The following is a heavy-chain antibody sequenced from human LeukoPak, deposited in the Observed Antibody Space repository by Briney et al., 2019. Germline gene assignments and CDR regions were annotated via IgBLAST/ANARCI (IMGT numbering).Heavy chain of an antibody. J-gene: IGHJ4*02. CDR2: ISGSGSYT. D-gene: IGHD3-16*01. Sequence: AGSLRLSCAVSGFTFNSYTMSWVRQAPGKGLEWVSSISGSGSYTYSADSVKGRFTISRDNAKTSLYLQMDSLRAEDTAIYYCARDRGGVHGVMDYWGQGTLVTVSS. CDR3: ARDRGGVHGVMDY. V-gene: IGHV3-21*06. CDR1: GFTFNSYT.